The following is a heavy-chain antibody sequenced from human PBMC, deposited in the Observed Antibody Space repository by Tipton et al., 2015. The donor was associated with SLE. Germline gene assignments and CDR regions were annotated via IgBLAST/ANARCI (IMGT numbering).Heavy chain of an antibody. J-gene: IGHJ5*02. D-gene: IGHD6-13*01. V-gene: IGHV4-59*01. CDR1: GFTFSSYS. CDR2: IFYSGVT. CDR3: ARKGASWYNDNWFDP. Sequence: LRLSCAASGFTFSSYSMNWIRQSPGKGLEWIGYIFYSGVTNYNPSLKSRVTISLDSSKNEISLKLTSVTPADTAVYFCARKGASWYNDNWFDPWGQGTLVTVSS.